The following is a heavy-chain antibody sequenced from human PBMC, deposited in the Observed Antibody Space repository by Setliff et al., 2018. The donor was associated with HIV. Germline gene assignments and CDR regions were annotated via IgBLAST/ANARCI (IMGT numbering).Heavy chain of an antibody. V-gene: IGHV3-48*03. CDR1: GFTFRSYE. D-gene: IGHD4-4*01. CDR3: ARDLSNSELYYFYYMDV. J-gene: IGHJ6*03. Sequence: LSCAASGFTFRSYEMNWVRQAPGKGLEWVSHIGSSGSTIYYADSVRGRFTISRDNAKNSLYLQMNSLRAEDTAVYYCARDLSNSELYYFYYMDVWGKGTTVTVSS. CDR2: IGSSGSTI.